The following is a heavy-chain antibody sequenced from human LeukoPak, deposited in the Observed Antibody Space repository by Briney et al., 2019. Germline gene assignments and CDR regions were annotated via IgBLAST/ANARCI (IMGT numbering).Heavy chain of an antibody. J-gene: IGHJ6*02. V-gene: IGHV3-66*01. Sequence: PGGSLRLSCAASGFTVSSSYMNWVRLGPGKGLEWVSAISSDGNTYYADSVKGRFTISRDNSRNTLSLQMHGLRADDTAVYYCARGQEQFSSPWQWGPRRKNFYYYGMDVWGQGTTVTVSS. CDR2: ISSDGNT. CDR3: ARGQEQFSSPWQWGPRRKNFYYYGMDV. D-gene: IGHD1/OR15-1a*01. CDR1: GFTVSSSY.